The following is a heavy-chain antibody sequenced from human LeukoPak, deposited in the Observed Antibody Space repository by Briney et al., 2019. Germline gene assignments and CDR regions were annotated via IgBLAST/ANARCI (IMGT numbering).Heavy chain of an antibody. CDR2: ISYDGSTT. CDR3: AGDRVRYSSGWYFDY. V-gene: IGHV3-30*01. D-gene: IGHD6-19*01. CDR1: GFTFSTYA. J-gene: IGHJ4*02. Sequence: GRSLRLSCADSGFTFSTYAMHWVRQAPGKGLEWVALISYDGSTTYYADSVKGRFTISRDNSKNTVYLQMNSLTPEDTAVYYCAGDRVRYSSGWYFDYWGQGTLVTVSS.